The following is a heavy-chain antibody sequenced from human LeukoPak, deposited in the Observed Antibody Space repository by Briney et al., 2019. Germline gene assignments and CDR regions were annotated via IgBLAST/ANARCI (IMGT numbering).Heavy chain of an antibody. D-gene: IGHD3-22*01. J-gene: IGHJ4*02. CDR1: GGSISSNSYY. V-gene: IGHV4-39*07. Sequence: PSETLSLTCAVSGGSISSNSYYWGWIRQPPGKGLEWIGSIYYSGSTYYNPSLKSRVTISVDTSKNQFSLKLSSVTAADTAVYYCARDVYYYDSSGSRYFDYWGQGTLVTVSS. CDR3: ARDVYYYDSSGSRYFDY. CDR2: IYYSGST.